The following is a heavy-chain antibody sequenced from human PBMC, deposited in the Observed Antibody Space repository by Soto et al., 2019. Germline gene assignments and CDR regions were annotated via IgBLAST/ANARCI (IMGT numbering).Heavy chain of an antibody. J-gene: IGHJ6*02. Sequence: GESLKISCKGSGYSFTSYWISWVRQMPGKGLEWMGRIDPSDSYTNYSPSFQGHVTISADKSISTAYLQWSSLKASDTAMYYCAAGYCSSTSCYTGWDYDYGMDVWGQGTTVTV. CDR1: GYSFTSYW. V-gene: IGHV5-10-1*01. CDR3: AAGYCSSTSCYTGWDYDYGMDV. D-gene: IGHD2-2*02. CDR2: IDPSDSYT.